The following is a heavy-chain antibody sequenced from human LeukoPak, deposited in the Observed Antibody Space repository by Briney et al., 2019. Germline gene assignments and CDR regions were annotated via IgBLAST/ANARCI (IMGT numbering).Heavy chain of an antibody. CDR2: IYNRGNT. J-gene: IGHJ4*02. CDR3: ARRPHNWGFDY. CDR1: GDSFSSYY. D-gene: IGHD7-27*01. V-gene: IGHV4-59*08. Sequence: SETLSLTCTVSGDSFSSYYWSWIRQPPGKGLEWIGHIYNRGNTHYNPSLKGRVTISVDTSKNQFSLTLNSVTAADTAVFYCARRPHNWGFDYWGQGTLVTVSS.